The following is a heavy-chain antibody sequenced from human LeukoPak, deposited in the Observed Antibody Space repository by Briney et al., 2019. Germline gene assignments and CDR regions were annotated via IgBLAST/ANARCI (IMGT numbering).Heavy chain of an antibody. Sequence: GGSLRLSCAASGFTFSSYSMNWVRQAPGKGLEWVSYISSSSSTIYYADSVKGRFTISRDNAKNSLYLQMNSLRAEDTAVYYCARVVAAAVSEEGSYHYYYYMDVWGKGTTVTVSS. V-gene: IGHV3-48*01. J-gene: IGHJ6*03. CDR2: ISSSSSTI. D-gene: IGHD6-13*01. CDR3: ARVVAAAVSEEGSYHYYYYMDV. CDR1: GFTFSSYS.